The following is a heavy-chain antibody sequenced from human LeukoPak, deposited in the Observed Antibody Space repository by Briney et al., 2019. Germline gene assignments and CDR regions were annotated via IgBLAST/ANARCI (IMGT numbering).Heavy chain of an antibody. V-gene: IGHV3-30-3*01. CDR2: ISYDGNNK. Sequence: GGSLRLSCVASGFTVSSNYMSWVRQAPGKGLEWVAVISYDGNNKYYADSVKGRFTISRDNSKNTLYLQMNSLRAEDTAVYYCARDLVGGWDDSSGYYYGYFDYWGQGTLVTVSS. CDR3: ARDLVGGWDDSSGYYYGYFDY. J-gene: IGHJ4*02. CDR1: GFTVSSNY. D-gene: IGHD3-22*01.